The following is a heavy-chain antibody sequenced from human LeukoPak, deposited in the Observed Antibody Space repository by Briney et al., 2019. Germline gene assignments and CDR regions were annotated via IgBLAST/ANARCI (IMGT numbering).Heavy chain of an antibody. CDR3: ARPRGQYSSSSRYFQH. CDR2: IYHSGST. Sequence: TSGTLSLTCAVSGDSISSSNWWSWVRQPPGKGLEWIAEIYHSGSTNYNPSLKSRVTISVDTSKNQFSLKLSSVTAADTAVYYCARPRGQYSSSSRYFQHWGQGTLVTVSS. J-gene: IGHJ1*01. CDR1: GDSISSSNW. V-gene: IGHV4-4*02. D-gene: IGHD6-6*01.